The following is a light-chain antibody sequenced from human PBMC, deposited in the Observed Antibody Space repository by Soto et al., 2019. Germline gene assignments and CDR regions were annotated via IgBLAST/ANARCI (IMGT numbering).Light chain of an antibody. Sequence: EIVLTQSPATLSSSPGERATLSCRASQTVGVRLAWYQHKPGQAPRLIIYEASNRAAGIPARFSGSGSGTDFTLTISRLEPEDFAVYYCHQYGGAGTFGQGTKVDIK. CDR1: QTVGVR. CDR3: HQYGGAGT. J-gene: IGKJ1*01. V-gene: IGKV3-11*01. CDR2: EAS.